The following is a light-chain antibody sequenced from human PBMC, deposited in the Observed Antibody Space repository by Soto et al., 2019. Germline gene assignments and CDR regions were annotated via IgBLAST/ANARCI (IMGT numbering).Light chain of an antibody. J-gene: IGLJ2*01. CDR2: GDN. CDR1: GSSIGTNT. CDR3: AAWDGSLNNVL. V-gene: IGLV1-44*01. Sequence: QSVLTQPPSASGTPGQRATISCFGSGSSIGTNTVNWYRQLPGTAPKLLIYGDNQRPSGVPDRFSGSKSGTSASLAISGLQSEDEAEYYCAAWDGSLNNVLFGGGTKLTVL.